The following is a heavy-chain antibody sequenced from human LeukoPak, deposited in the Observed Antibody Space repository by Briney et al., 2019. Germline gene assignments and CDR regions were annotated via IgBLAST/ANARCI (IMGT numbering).Heavy chain of an antibody. CDR2: IGTAGDT. CDR3: ARSKDTAMLYGMDV. CDR1: GFTFSSYD. D-gene: IGHD5-18*01. Sequence: GGSLRLSCAASGFTFSSYDMHWVRQATGKGLEWVSAIGTAGDTYYPGSVKGRFTISRENAKNSSYLQMNSLRAEDTAVYYCARSKDTAMLYGMDVWGQGTTVTVSS. V-gene: IGHV3-13*01. J-gene: IGHJ6*02.